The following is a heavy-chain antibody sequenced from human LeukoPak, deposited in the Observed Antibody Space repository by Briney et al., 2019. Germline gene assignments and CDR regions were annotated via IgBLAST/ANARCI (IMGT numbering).Heavy chain of an antibody. J-gene: IGHJ4*02. Sequence: QPGGSLRLSCAISGFTFSACELTWVRQAPGKGLEWVSYISRSGSTRYYADSVKGRFTISRDNAKNSLYLQMNSLRAEDTAVYYCASSSSWYGFDYWGQGTLVTVSS. D-gene: IGHD6-13*01. V-gene: IGHV3-48*03. CDR1: GFTFSACE. CDR3: ASSSSWYGFDY. CDR2: ISRSGSTR.